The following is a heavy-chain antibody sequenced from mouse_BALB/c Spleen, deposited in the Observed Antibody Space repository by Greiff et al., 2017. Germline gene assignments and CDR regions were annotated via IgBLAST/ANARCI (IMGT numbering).Heavy chain of an antibody. CDR2: ILPGSGST. CDR3: ASPFPFAY. Sequence: VQLQQSGAELMKPGASVKISCKATGYTFSSYWIEWVKQRPGHGLEWIGEILPGSGSTNYNEKFKGKATFTADTSSNTAYLQLSSLTSEDTAVYYCASPFPFAYWGQGTLVTVSA. J-gene: IGHJ3*01. CDR1: GYTFSSYW. V-gene: IGHV1-9*01.